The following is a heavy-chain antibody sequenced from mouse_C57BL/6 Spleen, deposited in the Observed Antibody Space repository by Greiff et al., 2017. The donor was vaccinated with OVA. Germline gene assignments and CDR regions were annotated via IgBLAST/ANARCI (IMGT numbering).Heavy chain of an antibody. CDR1: GYTFTSYG. D-gene: IGHD2-4*01. CDR3: ASIYDEFAY. V-gene: IGHV1-81*01. CDR2: IYPRSGNT. J-gene: IGHJ3*01. Sequence: QVQLQQSGAELVRPGASVKLSCKASGYTFTSYGISWVKQRPGQGLEWIGEIYPRSGNTYYNEKFKGKATLTADKSSSTAYMELRSLTSEDSAVYFCASIYDEFAYWGQGTLVTVSA.